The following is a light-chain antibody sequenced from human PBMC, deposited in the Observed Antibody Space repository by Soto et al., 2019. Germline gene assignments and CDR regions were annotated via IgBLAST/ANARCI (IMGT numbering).Light chain of an antibody. CDR3: QQRSNWPIT. V-gene: IGKV3-11*01. CDR2: DAS. Sequence: EILMTQSPATLSLSPGERATLSCRASQSVSSYLAWHQQKPGQAPRLLIYDASNRATGIPARFSGSGSGTDFTLTISSLEPEDFAVYYCQQRSNWPITFGQGTRLEIK. CDR1: QSVSSY. J-gene: IGKJ5*01.